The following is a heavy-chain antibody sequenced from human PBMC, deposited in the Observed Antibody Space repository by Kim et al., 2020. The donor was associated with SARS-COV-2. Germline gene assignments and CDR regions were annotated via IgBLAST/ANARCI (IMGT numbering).Heavy chain of an antibody. D-gene: IGHD3-9*01. CDR1: GFTFSSYA. Sequence: GGSLRLSCAASGFTFSSYAMHWVRQTPGKGLEWVAVISYDGSNKYYADSVKGRFTISRDNSKNTLYLQMNSLRAEDTAVYYCASAYDILTGYYYYYGMDV. J-gene: IGHJ6*01. V-gene: IGHV3-30-3*01. CDR2: ISYDGSNK. CDR3: ASAYDILTGYYYYYGMDV.